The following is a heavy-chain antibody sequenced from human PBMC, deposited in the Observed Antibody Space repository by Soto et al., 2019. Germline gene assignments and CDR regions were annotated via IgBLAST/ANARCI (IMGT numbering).Heavy chain of an antibody. CDR3: ARDRFLGILDY. D-gene: IGHD3-10*01. V-gene: IGHV3-48*01. Sequence: GGSLRLSCAASGFTFVTYGISCVRQAPVKGREWLSYISTGRSNIYYADSVKGRFTISRDNAKNSLFLQMHSLRREDTAVYYCARDRFLGILDYWGQGTPVTVSS. J-gene: IGHJ4*02. CDR1: GFTFVTYG. CDR2: ISTGRSNI.